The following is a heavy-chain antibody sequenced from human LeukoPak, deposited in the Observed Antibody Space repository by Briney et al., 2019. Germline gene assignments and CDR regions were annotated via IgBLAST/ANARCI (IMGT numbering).Heavy chain of an antibody. CDR2: ISGSGGST. J-gene: IGHJ4*02. Sequence: GGSLRLSCAASGFTFSSYAMSWVRQAPGKGLEWVSAISGSGGSTYYADFVKGRFTISRDNSKNTLYLQMNSLRAEDTAVYYCAKRGSDYSDYAAKYFDYWGQGTLVTVSS. CDR1: GFTFSSYA. V-gene: IGHV3-23*01. CDR3: AKRGSDYSDYAAKYFDY. D-gene: IGHD4-11*01.